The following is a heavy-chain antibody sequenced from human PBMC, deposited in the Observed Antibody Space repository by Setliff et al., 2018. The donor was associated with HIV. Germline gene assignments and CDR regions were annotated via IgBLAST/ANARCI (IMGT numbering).Heavy chain of an antibody. CDR1: GYTFASYG. Sequence: ASVKVSCKASGYTFASYGITWVRQAPGQGLEWMGWISAYDGNTNYAQKVRERVTRTTDTATTTAFMELKNLTSADTAVYFCARSDWELVLSSFDYWGQGTQVTVSS. V-gene: IGHV1-18*01. CDR3: ARSDWELVLSSFDY. CDR2: ISAYDGNT. J-gene: IGHJ4*02. D-gene: IGHD1-26*01.